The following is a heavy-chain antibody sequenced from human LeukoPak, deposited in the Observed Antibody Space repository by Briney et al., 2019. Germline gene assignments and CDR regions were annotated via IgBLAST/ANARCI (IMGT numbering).Heavy chain of an antibody. CDR2: INPNSGGT. Sequence: GASVKVSCKASGYTFTGYYMHWVRQAPGQGLEWMGWINPNSGGTNYAQKFQGRVTMTRDTSISTAYMELSRLRSDDTAVYYCARVKWARIVGAGIFDYWGQGTLVTVSS. V-gene: IGHV1-2*02. J-gene: IGHJ4*02. CDR3: ARVKWARIVGAGIFDY. D-gene: IGHD1-26*01. CDR1: GYTFTGYY.